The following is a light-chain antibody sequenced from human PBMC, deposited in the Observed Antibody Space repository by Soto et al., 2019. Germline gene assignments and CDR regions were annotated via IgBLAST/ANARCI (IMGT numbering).Light chain of an antibody. J-gene: IGKJ5*01. V-gene: IGKV3-11*01. Sequence: IVLTQSPNTLSLSPGERATLSCRAGQSVPRSYLAWYQQKPGQAPRLLIYDASSRATGIPARFSGSGSGTDFTLTISSLEPEDFAVYYCHHRGNGITFGQGTRLE. CDR3: HHRGNGIT. CDR2: DAS. CDR1: QSVPRSY.